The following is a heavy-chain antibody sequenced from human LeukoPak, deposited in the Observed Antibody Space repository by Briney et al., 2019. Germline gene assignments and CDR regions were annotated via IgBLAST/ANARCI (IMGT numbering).Heavy chain of an antibody. CDR1: GFTFNTYN. D-gene: IGHD5-24*01. CDR3: ARAPRDGYNFDY. V-gene: IGHV3-21*01. J-gene: IGHJ4*02. CDR2: ISSSSSYI. Sequence: GGSLRLSCAGSGFTFNTYNMNWVRQAPGKGLEWVSSISSSSSYIYYADSVKGRFTISRDNVKNTLYLQMNSLRAEDTAVYYCARAPRDGYNFDYWGQGTLVTVSS.